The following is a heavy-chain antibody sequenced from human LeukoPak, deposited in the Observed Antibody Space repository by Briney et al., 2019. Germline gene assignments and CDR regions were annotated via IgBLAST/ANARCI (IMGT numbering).Heavy chain of an antibody. D-gene: IGHD3-10*01. V-gene: IGHV3-23*01. CDR2: ISVPGGNT. J-gene: IGHJ4*02. CDR3: ARDLGSTFDY. Sequence: GGSLRLSCAASGFTFSTYPMTWVRQAPGKALEWVSLISVPGGNTYYADSVKGRFTISRDNSKNTLYLQMNSLRAEDTAVYYCARDLGSTFDYWGQGTLVTVSS. CDR1: GFTFSTYP.